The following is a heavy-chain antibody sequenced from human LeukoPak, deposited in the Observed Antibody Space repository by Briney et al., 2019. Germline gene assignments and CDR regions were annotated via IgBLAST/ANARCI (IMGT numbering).Heavy chain of an antibody. D-gene: IGHD2-8*01. V-gene: IGHV4-4*07. CDR1: GGSISSYY. CDR3: ARGDRPREIPPLIRKKNAFDI. CDR2: IYTSGST. Sequence: SETLSLTCTVSGGSISSYYWSWLRQPAGKGLEWIGRIYTSGSTNYNPSLKSRVTMSVDTSKNQFSLKLSSVTAADTAVYYCARGDRPREIPPLIRKKNAFDIWGQGTMVTVSS. J-gene: IGHJ3*02.